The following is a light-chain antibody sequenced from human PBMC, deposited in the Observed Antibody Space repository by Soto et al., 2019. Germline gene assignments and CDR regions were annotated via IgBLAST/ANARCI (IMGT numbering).Light chain of an antibody. J-gene: IGLJ3*02. Sequence: QSVLAQPPSVSGAPGQRVTISCSNIGAAYDVHWYQQLPGTAPKLLMFNNSRRPSGGPDRFSGAKSGTSASLAITGLQAEDEADYYCQSYDRNLRGWVFGGGTKLTVL. CDR2: NNS. CDR1: NIGAAYD. V-gene: IGLV1-40*01. CDR3: QSYDRNLRGWV.